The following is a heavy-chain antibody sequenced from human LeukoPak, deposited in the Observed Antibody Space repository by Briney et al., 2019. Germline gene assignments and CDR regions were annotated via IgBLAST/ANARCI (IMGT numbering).Heavy chain of an antibody. Sequence: SETLSLTCAVYGGSFSGYYWSWIRQPPGKWLEWIWEINHSGSTNYNPSLKSRVTISVDTSKNQFSLKLSSVTAADTAVYYCARGNSIASDYWGQGTLVTVSS. CDR1: GGSFSGYY. CDR2: INHSGST. CDR3: ARGNSIASDY. V-gene: IGHV4-34*01. D-gene: IGHD4-11*01. J-gene: IGHJ4*02.